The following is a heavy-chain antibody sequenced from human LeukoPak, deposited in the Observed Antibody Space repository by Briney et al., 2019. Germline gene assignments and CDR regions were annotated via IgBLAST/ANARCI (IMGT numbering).Heavy chain of an antibody. J-gene: IGHJ4*02. CDR3: AGAYYYDSSGYRRHLRAFDY. Sequence: PSETLSLTCAAYGGSFSGYYWSWIRPPPGKGLEWIGEINHSGSTNYNPSLKSRVTISVDTSKNQFSQKLSSVTAADTAVYYCAGAYYYDSSGYRRHLRAFDYWGQGTLVTVSS. V-gene: IGHV4-34*01. CDR1: GGSFSGYY. D-gene: IGHD3-22*01. CDR2: INHSGST.